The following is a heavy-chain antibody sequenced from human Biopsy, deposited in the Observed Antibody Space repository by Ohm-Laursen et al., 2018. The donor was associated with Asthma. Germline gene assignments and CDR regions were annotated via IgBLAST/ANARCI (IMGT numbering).Heavy chain of an antibody. Sequence: SLRLSCAAFGFTFDDYGMHWVRQAPGKGLEWVSGISWNSGSIGYADSVKGRFTISRDNAKNSLYLQMNSLRVEDTALYYCARATLGDIGKDYWGQGTLVTVS. CDR2: ISWNSGSI. V-gene: IGHV3-9*01. J-gene: IGHJ4*02. D-gene: IGHD2-21*01. CDR3: ARATLGDIGKDY. CDR1: GFTFDDYG.